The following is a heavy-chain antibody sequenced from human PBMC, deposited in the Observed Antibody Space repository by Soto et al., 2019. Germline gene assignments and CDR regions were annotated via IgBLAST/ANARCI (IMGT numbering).Heavy chain of an antibody. Sequence: PSETLSLTCTVSGGSVSSGRYYWSWIRQPPGKGLGWIGYIYYSGSTNYNPSLKSRATISVDTSKNQFSLKLSSVTAADTAVYYCARHIVGATTTDYWGQGTLVTVSS. J-gene: IGHJ4*02. CDR1: GGSVSSGRYY. CDR2: IYYSGST. V-gene: IGHV4-61*01. D-gene: IGHD1-26*01. CDR3: ARHIVGATTTDY.